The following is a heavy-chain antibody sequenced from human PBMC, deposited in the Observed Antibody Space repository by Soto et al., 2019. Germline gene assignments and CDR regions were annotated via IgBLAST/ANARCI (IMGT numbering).Heavy chain of an antibody. D-gene: IGHD3-22*01. Sequence: QVQLVESGGGVVQPGRSLRLSCAASGFTFSSYAMHWVRQAPGKGLEWVAVISYDGSDKYYADSVKGRFTVSRDNSKNTLYLQMNSLRPEDTAVYYCARAHDSSGYYIFSIGYWGQGTLVTVSS. CDR1: GFTFSSYA. CDR3: ARAHDSSGYYIFSIGY. CDR2: ISYDGSDK. J-gene: IGHJ4*02. V-gene: IGHV3-30-3*01.